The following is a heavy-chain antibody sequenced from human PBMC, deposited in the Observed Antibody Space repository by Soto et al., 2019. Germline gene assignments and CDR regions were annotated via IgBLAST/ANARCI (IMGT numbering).Heavy chain of an antibody. Sequence: PSETLSLTCAVYGGSFSGYYWSWIRQPPGKGLEWIGEINHSGSTNYNPSLKSRVTISVDTSKNQFSLKLSSVTAADTAVYYCARGLSGSYYGWFDPWGQGTLVTVS. V-gene: IGHV4-34*01. J-gene: IGHJ5*02. CDR1: GGSFSGYY. CDR2: INHSGST. D-gene: IGHD1-26*01. CDR3: ARGLSGSYYGWFDP.